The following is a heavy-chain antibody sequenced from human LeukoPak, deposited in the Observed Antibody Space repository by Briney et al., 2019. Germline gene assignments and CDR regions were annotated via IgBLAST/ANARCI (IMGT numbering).Heavy chain of an antibody. CDR3: ARQVATKGEWAFDV. Sequence: SETLSLTCTVSGYFSTAYYWGWIRQPPGKGLEWMASIRPDGHTYTNSSLRRQLTISADMSRNEFSLKLNSLTAADTAVYYCARQVATKGEWAFDVWGQGTVVTVSS. V-gene: IGHV4-38-2*02. CDR1: GYFSTAYY. J-gene: IGHJ3*01. D-gene: IGHD5-12*01. CDR2: IRPDGHT.